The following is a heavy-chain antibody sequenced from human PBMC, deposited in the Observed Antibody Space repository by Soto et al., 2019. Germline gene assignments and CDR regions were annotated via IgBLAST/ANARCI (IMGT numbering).Heavy chain of an antibody. V-gene: IGHV5-51*01. CDR2: IYPGDSDT. Sequence: PGESLKISCKGSGYNFTNYWIDWVRQMPGKGLEWMGSIYPGDSDTRYRLSFQGQVTISADKSISTAYLQWNSLKASDTAMYYCARDSPYYDYTWGSYRHNTPADAFDIWGQGTMVTLSS. D-gene: IGHD3-16*02. J-gene: IGHJ3*02. CDR1: GYNFTNYW. CDR3: ARDSPYYDYTWGSYRHNTPADAFDI.